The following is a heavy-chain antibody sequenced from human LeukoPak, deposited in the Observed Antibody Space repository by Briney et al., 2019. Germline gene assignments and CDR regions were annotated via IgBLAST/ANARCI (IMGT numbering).Heavy chain of an antibody. CDR2: ISGSGGST. J-gene: IGHJ6*02. CDR1: GFTFSSYA. Sequence: PGGSLRLSCAASGFTFSSYAVGWVRQAPGKGLEWVSAISGSGGSTYYADSVKGRFTISRDNSKNTLYLQMNSLRAEDTAVYYCAKAPTPGYYDFWSGYSHYYYGMDVWGQGTTVTVSS. D-gene: IGHD3-3*01. CDR3: AKAPTPGYYDFWSGYSHYYYGMDV. V-gene: IGHV3-23*01.